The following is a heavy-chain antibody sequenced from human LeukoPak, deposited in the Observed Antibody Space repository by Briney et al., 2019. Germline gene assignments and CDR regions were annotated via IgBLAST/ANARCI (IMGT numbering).Heavy chain of an antibody. Sequence: PGGSLRLSCAASGFTFSSYGMHWVRQAPGKGLEWVAFIRYDGSNKYYADSVKGRFTISRDNSKNTLYLQMNSLRAEDTAVYYCAKLWELPPHFDYWGQGTLVTVSS. J-gene: IGHJ4*02. CDR3: AKLWELPPHFDY. D-gene: IGHD1-26*01. V-gene: IGHV3-30*02. CDR1: GFTFSSYG. CDR2: IRYDGSNK.